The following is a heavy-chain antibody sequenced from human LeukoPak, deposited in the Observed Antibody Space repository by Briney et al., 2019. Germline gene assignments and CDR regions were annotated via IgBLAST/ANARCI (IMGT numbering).Heavy chain of an antibody. Sequence: PGRSLRLSCTASGFTFGDYAMSWVRQAPGKGLGWVGFIRSKAYGGTTEYAASVKGRFTISRDDSKSIAYLQMNSLKTEDTAVYYCTRDLLVGATTTAFDIWGQGTMVTVSS. V-gene: IGHV3-49*04. CDR1: GFTFGDYA. J-gene: IGHJ3*02. CDR3: TRDLLVGATTTAFDI. CDR2: IRSKAYGGTT. D-gene: IGHD1-26*01.